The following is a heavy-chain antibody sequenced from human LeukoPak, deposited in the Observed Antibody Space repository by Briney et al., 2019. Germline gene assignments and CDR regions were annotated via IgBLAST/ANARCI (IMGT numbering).Heavy chain of an antibody. J-gene: IGHJ6*03. D-gene: IGHD3-3*01. CDR3: ARDEGRWYYDFWSGYPNPDYYYYYMDV. CDR2: ISSSGSTI. Sequence: GGSLRLXCAASGFTFSSYEMSWVRQAPGKGLEWVSYISSSGSTIYYADSVKGRFTISRDNAKNSLYLQMNSLRAEDTAVYYCARDEGRWYYDFWSGYPNPDYYYYYMDVWGKGTTVTVSS. CDR1: GFTFSSYE. V-gene: IGHV3-48*03.